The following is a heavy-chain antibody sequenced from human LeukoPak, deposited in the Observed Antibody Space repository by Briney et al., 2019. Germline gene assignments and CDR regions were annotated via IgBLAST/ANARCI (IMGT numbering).Heavy chain of an antibody. CDR3: ARGQWVTAPY. Sequence: GGSLRLSCAASGFTFSSYGMHWVRQAPGKGLEWVAFIRYDGSNKYYADSVKGRFTISRDNSKNTLYLQMNSLRAEDTAVYYCARGQWVTAPYWGQGTLVTVSS. CDR2: IRYDGSNK. J-gene: IGHJ4*02. V-gene: IGHV3-30*02. D-gene: IGHD4-23*01. CDR1: GFTFSSYG.